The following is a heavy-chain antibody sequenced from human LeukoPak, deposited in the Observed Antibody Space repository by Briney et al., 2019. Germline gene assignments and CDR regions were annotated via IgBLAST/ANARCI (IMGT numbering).Heavy chain of an antibody. Sequence: SETLSLTCTVSGGSISSYYWSWIRQPPGKGLEWIGYIYYSGSTNYNPSLKSRVTISVDTSKNQFSLKLSSVTAADTAVYYCARGLRWSNLDYWGQGTLVTVSP. CDR1: GGSISSYY. CDR3: ARGLRWSNLDY. D-gene: IGHD4-23*01. J-gene: IGHJ4*02. CDR2: IYYSGST. V-gene: IGHV4-59*01.